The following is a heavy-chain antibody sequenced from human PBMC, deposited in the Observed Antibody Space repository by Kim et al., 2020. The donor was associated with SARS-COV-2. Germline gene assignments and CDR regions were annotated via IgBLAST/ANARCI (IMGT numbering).Heavy chain of an antibody. V-gene: IGHV3-30-3*01. Sequence: GGSLRLSCAASGFTFSSYAMHWVRQAPGKGLEWVAVISYDGSNKYYADSVKGRFTISRDNYKNTLYLQMHSLRAEDTAVYYCATPLNTMIVVVTKGDYWGQASLVTVS. CDR1: GFTFSSYA. J-gene: IGHJ4*02. CDR3: ATPLNTMIVVVTKGDY. D-gene: IGHD3-22*01. CDR2: ISYDGSNK.